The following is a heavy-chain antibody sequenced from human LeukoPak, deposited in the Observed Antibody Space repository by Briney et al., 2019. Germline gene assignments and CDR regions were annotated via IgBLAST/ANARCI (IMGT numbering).Heavy chain of an antibody. Sequence: GGSLRLSCAASGFTFSSYAMHWVRQAPGKGLEWVAVISYDGSIKYYADSVNGRFTISRDNSKNTLDLQMNSLRAEDTAVYYCARDIRSRIAAAEYYGMDVWGQGTTVTVSS. CDR3: ARDIRSRIAAAEYYGMDV. J-gene: IGHJ6*02. V-gene: IGHV3-30-3*01. CDR2: ISYDGSIK. CDR1: GFTFSSYA. D-gene: IGHD6-13*01.